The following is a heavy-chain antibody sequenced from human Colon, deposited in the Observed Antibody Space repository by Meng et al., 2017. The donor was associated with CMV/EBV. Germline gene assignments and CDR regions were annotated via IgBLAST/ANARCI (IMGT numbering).Heavy chain of an antibody. Sequence: GGSLRLSCAASGFTVSSNHMSWVRQAPGKGLEWVSRIDAGDATFYADSVRGRFSISRDSSKNTLSLQMNSLRAEDTAVYYCAGGHFDYWGQGTLVTVSP. V-gene: IGHV3-53*01. CDR2: IDAGDAT. CDR3: AGGHFDY. J-gene: IGHJ4*02. CDR1: GFTVSSNH.